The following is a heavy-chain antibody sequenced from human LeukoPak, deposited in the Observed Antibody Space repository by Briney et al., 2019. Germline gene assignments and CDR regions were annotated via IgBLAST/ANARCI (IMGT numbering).Heavy chain of an antibody. D-gene: IGHD4-17*01. CDR1: GFTFDDYG. Sequence: PGGSLRLSCAASGFTFDDYGMSWVRQAPGKGLEWVSGINWNGGSTGYADSVKGRFTISRDNAKNSLYLQMNSLRAEDTALYYCAKASDYGDYSYWFDPWGQGTLVTVSS. J-gene: IGHJ5*02. CDR2: INWNGGST. V-gene: IGHV3-20*04. CDR3: AKASDYGDYSYWFDP.